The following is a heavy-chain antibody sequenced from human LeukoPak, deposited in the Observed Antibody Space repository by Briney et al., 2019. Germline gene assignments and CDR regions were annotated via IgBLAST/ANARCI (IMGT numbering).Heavy chain of an antibody. Sequence: PGGSLRLSCGASGFTFSSYAMSWVRQAPGKGLEWVAVICCDGSNKYYADSVKGRFTISRDNSKNTLYLQMNSLRAEDTAVYYYARVSGGSSWYNPGAFDIWGQGTMVTVSS. CDR3: ARVSGGSSWYNPGAFDI. J-gene: IGHJ3*02. D-gene: IGHD6-13*01. CDR1: GFTFSSYA. CDR2: ICCDGSNK. V-gene: IGHV3-33*08.